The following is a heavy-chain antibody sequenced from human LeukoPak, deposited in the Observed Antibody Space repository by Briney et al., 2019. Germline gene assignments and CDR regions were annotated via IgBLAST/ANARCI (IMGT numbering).Heavy chain of an antibody. CDR3: ARTTEAHSWQTRYYSYYMDV. V-gene: IGHV4-34*01. J-gene: IGHJ6*03. CDR1: GESFSGYF. Sequence: SETLSLTCAVYGESFSGYFWSWIRQPPGKGLEWIGEINHSGYTNYNPSLKSRVTISVDTSKKQFSLRLNSVTAADTAVYYCARTTEAHSWQTRYYSYYMDVWGKGTTVTVSS. CDR2: INHSGYT. D-gene: IGHD6-13*01.